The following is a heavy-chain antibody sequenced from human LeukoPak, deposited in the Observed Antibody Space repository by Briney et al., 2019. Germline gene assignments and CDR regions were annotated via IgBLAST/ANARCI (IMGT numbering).Heavy chain of an antibody. CDR2: ISGSGGST. V-gene: IGHV3-23*01. Sequence: GGSLRLSCAASGFSFSSFSMNWVRQAPGKGLGWVSAISGSGGSTYYADSVKGRFTISRDNSKNTLYLQMNSLRAEDTAVYYCANLWELLRGMGYWGQGTLVTVSS. CDR1: GFSFSSFS. D-gene: IGHD1-26*01. J-gene: IGHJ4*02. CDR3: ANLWELLRGMGY.